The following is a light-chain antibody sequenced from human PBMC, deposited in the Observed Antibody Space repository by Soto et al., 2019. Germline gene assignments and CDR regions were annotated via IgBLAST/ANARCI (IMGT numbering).Light chain of an antibody. V-gene: IGKV1-5*01. CDR1: QSISSW. Sequence: DIQMTQYPSTLSASVGDRVTITCRASQSISSWLAWYQQKPGKAPKLLIYDASSLESGVPSRFSSSGSGTEFTLTISSLQPDDFATYYCQQYKSYSPWTFGQGTKVEIK. CDR2: DAS. CDR3: QQYKSYSPWT. J-gene: IGKJ1*01.